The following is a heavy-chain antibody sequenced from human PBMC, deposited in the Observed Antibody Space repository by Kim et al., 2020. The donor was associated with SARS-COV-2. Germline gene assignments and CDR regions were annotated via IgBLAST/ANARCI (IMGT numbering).Heavy chain of an antibody. D-gene: IGHD6-19*01. CDR3: ASGYSSGWGYYYYGMDV. CDR2: IYYSGST. Sequence: SETLSLTCTVSGGSISSYYWSWIRQPPGKGLEWIGYIYYSGSTNYNPSLKSRVTISVDTSKNQFSLKLSSVTAADTAVYYCASGYSSGWGYYYYGMDVWGQGTTVTVSS. V-gene: IGHV4-59*01. J-gene: IGHJ6*02. CDR1: GGSISSYY.